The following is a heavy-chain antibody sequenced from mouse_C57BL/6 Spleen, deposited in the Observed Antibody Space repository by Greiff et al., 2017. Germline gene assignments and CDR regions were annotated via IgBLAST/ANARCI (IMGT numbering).Heavy chain of an antibody. CDR3: ARRYGNPLDAKDY. J-gene: IGHJ4*01. CDR1: GYTFTSYT. Sequence: QVQLKQSGAELARPGASVKMSCKASGYTFTSYTMNWVKQRPGQGLEWIGYINPSSGYTKYNQKFKDKATLTAEKSSSTAYMQLSSLTSADSAVYDCARRYGNPLDAKDYWGQGTTVTVSS. V-gene: IGHV1-4*01. CDR2: INPSSGYT. D-gene: IGHD2-10*02.